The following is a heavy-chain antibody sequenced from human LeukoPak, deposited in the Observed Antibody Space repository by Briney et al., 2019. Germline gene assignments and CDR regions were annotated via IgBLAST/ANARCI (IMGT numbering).Heavy chain of an antibody. V-gene: IGHV4-30-4*08. CDR2: IYYSGIT. D-gene: IGHD3-9*01. CDR1: GGSISSGDYY. CDR3: ARGGLGGYFDWSDTDT. J-gene: IGHJ5*02. Sequence: SETLSLTCTVSGGSISSGDYYWSWIRQPPGKGLEWIGYIYYSGITYYNPSLKSRVTISVDTSKNQFSLKLSSVTAADTAVYYCARGGLGGYFDWSDTDTWGQGTLVTVSS.